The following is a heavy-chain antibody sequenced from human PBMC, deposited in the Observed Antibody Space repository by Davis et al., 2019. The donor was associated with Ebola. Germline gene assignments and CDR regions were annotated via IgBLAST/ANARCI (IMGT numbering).Heavy chain of an antibody. Sequence: LRLSCAVSGAFVSSGGYSWIWIRQPPGKGLEWIAYYYYTGSTYYSPSLRGRVTISVDTSKNLFSLKLTSVTAADTAVYYCARGDSYYDPSGYYAGPEAPDHWGQGTLVSVSS. D-gene: IGHD3-22*01. V-gene: IGHV4-30-4*07. CDR1: GAFVSSGGYS. J-gene: IGHJ4*02. CDR2: YYYTGST. CDR3: ARGDSYYDPSGYYAGPEAPDH.